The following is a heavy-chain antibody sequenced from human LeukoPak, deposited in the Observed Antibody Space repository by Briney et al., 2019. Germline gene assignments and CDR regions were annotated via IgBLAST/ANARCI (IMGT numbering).Heavy chain of an antibody. CDR2: ISGSDGST. Sequence: GGSLRLSCAASGFTFSSYAMTWVRQAPGKGLEWVSTISGSDGSTNYADSVKGRFTISRDNAKNSLYLQMNSLRAEDTAVYYCAREGLDRGYFDYWGQGTLVTVSS. V-gene: IGHV3-23*01. CDR1: GFTFSSYA. CDR3: AREGLDRGYFDY. J-gene: IGHJ4*02. D-gene: IGHD1-14*01.